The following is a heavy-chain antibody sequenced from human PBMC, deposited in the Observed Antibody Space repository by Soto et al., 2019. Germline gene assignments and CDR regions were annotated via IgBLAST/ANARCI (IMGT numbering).Heavy chain of an antibody. CDR2: IHGGGNSA. V-gene: IGHV3-23*01. D-gene: IGHD3-9*01. Sequence: GGSLRLSCAASGFTFSGYAMSWVRQAPGKGLEWVSVIHGGGNSAYYADSVKGRFTISRDNSKNTLYLQMNSLRAEDTAVYYCAHFDWFIDYWGQGTLVTVSS. CDR3: AHFDWFIDY. J-gene: IGHJ4*02. CDR1: GFTFSGYA.